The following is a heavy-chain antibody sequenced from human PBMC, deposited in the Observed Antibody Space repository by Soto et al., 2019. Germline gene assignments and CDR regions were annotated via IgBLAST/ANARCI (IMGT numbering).Heavy chain of an antibody. J-gene: IGHJ3*02. Sequence: GESLKISCKGSGYSFTSYWIGWVRQMPGKGLEWMGIIYPGDSDTRYSPSFQGQVTISADKSISTAYLQWSSLKASDTAMYYCARRLPHLVISNDAFDIWGQGTMVTVSS. CDR3: ARRLPHLVISNDAFDI. CDR1: GYSFTSYW. CDR2: IYPGDSDT. V-gene: IGHV5-51*01. D-gene: IGHD3-16*02.